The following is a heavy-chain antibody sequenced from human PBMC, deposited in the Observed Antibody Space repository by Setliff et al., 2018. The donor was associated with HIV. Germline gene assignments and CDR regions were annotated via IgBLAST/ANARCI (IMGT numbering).Heavy chain of an antibody. J-gene: IGHJ6*02. CDR3: ARSDVAAAVYYYGMDV. V-gene: IGHV1-69*05. D-gene: IGHD6-13*01. CDR2: SIPLFGTT. Sequence: VTWVRQAPGQGLEWMGGSIPLFGTTNYAQKFQGRVTITTDESTSTAYMELSSLRSEDTAVYYCARSDVAAAVYYYGMDVWGQGTTVTVSS.